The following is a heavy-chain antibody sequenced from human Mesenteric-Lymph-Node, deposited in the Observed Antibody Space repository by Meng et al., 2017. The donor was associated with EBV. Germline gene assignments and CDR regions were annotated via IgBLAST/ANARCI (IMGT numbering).Heavy chain of an antibody. V-gene: IGHV3-74*01. J-gene: IGHJ5*02. CDR2: IRSDGSST. CDR3: ARDGLDP. Sequence: VRLVESGGGLVQPGGSLRLSCAVSGFSISPYWMHWVRQAPGKGLVWVSRIRSDGSSTDYADSVKGRFTISRDNAKNTVYLQMSSLRVEDSAVYYCARDGLDPWGQGTLVTVSS. CDR1: GFSISPYW.